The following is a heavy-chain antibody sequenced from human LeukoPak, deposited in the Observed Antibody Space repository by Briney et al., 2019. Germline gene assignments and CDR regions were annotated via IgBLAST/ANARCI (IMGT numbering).Heavy chain of an antibody. CDR3: ASHMTAVTAYFDN. CDR2: IKQDGSEK. Sequence: PGGSLRLSCAASGFTFSSYWMSWVRQAPGKGLEWVAYIKQDGSEKYYVDSVKGRFTISRDNAKNSLSLQLNRLPAEKTVLYYCASHMTAVTAYFDNCGERTLVSVSS. CDR1: GFTFSSYW. J-gene: IGHJ4*02. V-gene: IGHV3-7*03. D-gene: IGHD4-11*01.